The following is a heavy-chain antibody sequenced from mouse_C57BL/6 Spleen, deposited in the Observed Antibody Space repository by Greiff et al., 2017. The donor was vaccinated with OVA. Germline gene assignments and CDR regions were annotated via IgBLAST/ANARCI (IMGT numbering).Heavy chain of an antibody. CDR1: GFTFSNYW. CDR2: IRLKSDNYAT. V-gene: IGHV6-3*01. CDR3: TIITTVPKTGDYAMDY. J-gene: IGHJ4*01. Sequence: DVMLVESGGGLVQPGGSMKLSCVASGFTFSNYWMNWVRQSPEKGLEWVAQIRLKSDNYATHYAESVKGRFTISRDDSKSSVYLQMNNLRAEDTGIYYCTIITTVPKTGDYAMDYWGQGTSVTVSS. D-gene: IGHD1-1*01.